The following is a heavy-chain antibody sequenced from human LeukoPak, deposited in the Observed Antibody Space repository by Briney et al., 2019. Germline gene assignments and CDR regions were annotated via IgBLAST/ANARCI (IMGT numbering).Heavy chain of an antibody. CDR3: ARDEVVPAASYAFDI. J-gene: IGHJ3*02. Sequence: GGSLRLSCAASGFTFSSYSMNWVRQAPGKGLEWVSYISSSSSTIYYADSVKGRFTISRDNAKNSLYLQMNSLRAEDTAVYYCARDEVVPAASYAFDIRGQGTMVTVSS. CDR2: ISSSSSTI. D-gene: IGHD2-2*01. V-gene: IGHV3-48*01. CDR1: GFTFSSYS.